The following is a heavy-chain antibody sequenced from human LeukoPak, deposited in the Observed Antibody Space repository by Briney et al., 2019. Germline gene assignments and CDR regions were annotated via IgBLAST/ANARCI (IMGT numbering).Heavy chain of an antibody. CDR3: ATRYSSRDF. CDR2: INQDGSEK. J-gene: IGHJ4*02. Sequence: PGGSLRLSCKASRFTFSTYWMTWVRQAPGKGLEWVANINQDGSEKYYVGPVKGRFTVSRDNAKNSMYLQMNSLRAEDTAVYYCATRYSSRDFWGQGTLVTVSS. V-gene: IGHV3-7*03. CDR1: RFTFSTYW. D-gene: IGHD6-13*01.